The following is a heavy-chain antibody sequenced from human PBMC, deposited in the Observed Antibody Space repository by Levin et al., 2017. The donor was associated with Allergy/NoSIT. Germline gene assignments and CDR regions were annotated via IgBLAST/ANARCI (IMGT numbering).Heavy chain of an antibody. Sequence: LSLTCAASGFSFSSFGMHWVRQAPGKGLEWVALLWYDGSNKYYADSVKGRFTISRDNSRNTLYLQMNSLRDEDTAVYYCAGDWQGAPAFIDSWGQGTRVTVSS. D-gene: IGHD2-2*01. CDR1: GFSFSSFG. V-gene: IGHV3-33*01. J-gene: IGHJ4*02. CDR2: LWYDGSNK. CDR3: AGDWQGAPAFIDS.